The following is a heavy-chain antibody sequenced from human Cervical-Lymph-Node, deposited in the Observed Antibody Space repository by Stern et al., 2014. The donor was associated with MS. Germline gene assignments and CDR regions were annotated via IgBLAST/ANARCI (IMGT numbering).Heavy chain of an antibody. CDR2: IYTSGST. V-gene: IGHV4-4*07. D-gene: IGHD2-2*01. CDR1: GGSINSYY. Sequence: VQLLESGPGLVKPSETLSLTCSVSGGSINSYYWTWIRQPAGKGLEYIGHIYTSGSTKYNPSLRRRVTMSIDTSKNQLSLKLNFVTAADTAVYYCATWGEVVDDYYYGLDVWGQGTTVTVSS. J-gene: IGHJ6*02. CDR3: ATWGEVVDDYYYGLDV.